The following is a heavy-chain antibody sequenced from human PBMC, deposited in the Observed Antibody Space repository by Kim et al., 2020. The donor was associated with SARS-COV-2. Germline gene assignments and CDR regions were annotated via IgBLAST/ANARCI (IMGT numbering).Heavy chain of an antibody. Sequence: SVKVSCKASGGTFSSYAISWVRQAPGQGLEWMGRIIPILGIANYAQKFQGRVTITADKSTSTAYMELSSLRSEDTAVYYCASLIAVAGTIDDYWGQGTLVTVSS. CDR1: GGTFSSYA. D-gene: IGHD6-19*01. J-gene: IGHJ4*02. V-gene: IGHV1-69*04. CDR2: IIPILGIA. CDR3: ASLIAVAGTIDDY.